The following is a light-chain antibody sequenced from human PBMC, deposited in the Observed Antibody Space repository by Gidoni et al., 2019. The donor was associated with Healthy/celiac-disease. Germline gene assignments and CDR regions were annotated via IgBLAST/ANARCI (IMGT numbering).Light chain of an antibody. CDR3: QQRSNWHPAT. Sequence: EIVLTQSPATLSLSPGERATLSCRARQSVSSYLAWYQQKPGQAPRLLIYEASNRATGIPARFSGSGPGTDFTLTISSLEPEDFAVYYCQQRSNWHPATFGPXTKVDIK. V-gene: IGKV3D-11*02. CDR2: EAS. J-gene: IGKJ3*01. CDR1: QSVSSY.